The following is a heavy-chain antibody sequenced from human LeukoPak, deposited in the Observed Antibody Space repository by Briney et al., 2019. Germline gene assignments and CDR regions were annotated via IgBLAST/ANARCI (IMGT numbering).Heavy chain of an antibody. D-gene: IGHD5-24*01. V-gene: IGHV5-10-1*01. CDR2: IDPSDSYT. CDR1: GSSFTNYW. Sequence: GASLQISSKGSGSSFTNYWITWGRRMPGKGLEWMGRIDPSDSYTNYSPSFQGHVTISADKSISTAYLQWSSLKASDTAMYYCARLPVRGEGYKLDYWGQGTLVTVSS. J-gene: IGHJ4*02. CDR3: ARLPVRGEGYKLDY.